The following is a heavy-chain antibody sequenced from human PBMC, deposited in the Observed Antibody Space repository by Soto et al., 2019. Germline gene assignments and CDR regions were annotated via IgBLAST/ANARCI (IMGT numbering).Heavy chain of an antibody. J-gene: IGHJ4*02. CDR3: ARDGKGAAYTHGPYYFDY. V-gene: IGHV3-48*02. CDR1: GFPFSFYS. D-gene: IGHD1-1*01. CDR2: ITSTSSAI. Sequence: GGSLRLSCAASGFPFSFYSMNWVRQAPGKGLEWISYITSTSSAINYADSVRGRFTISRDNAMRSLFLHMNSLRDEDTAVYYCARDGKGAAYTHGPYYFDYWGQGALVTVS.